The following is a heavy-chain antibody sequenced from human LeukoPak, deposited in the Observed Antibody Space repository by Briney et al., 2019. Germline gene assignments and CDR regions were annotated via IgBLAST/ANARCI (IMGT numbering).Heavy chain of an antibody. CDR2: ISRGGIST. CDR3: ARRSGIAVAGAFDY. Sequence: GGSLRLSCAASGLTFSSYEMNWVRQAPGKGLEWVSSISRGGISTYYADSVKGRFTISRDNSKNTLYLQMNSLRAEDTAVYYCARRSGIAVAGAFDYWGQGTLVTVSS. CDR1: GLTFSSYE. D-gene: IGHD6-19*01. V-gene: IGHV3-23*01. J-gene: IGHJ4*02.